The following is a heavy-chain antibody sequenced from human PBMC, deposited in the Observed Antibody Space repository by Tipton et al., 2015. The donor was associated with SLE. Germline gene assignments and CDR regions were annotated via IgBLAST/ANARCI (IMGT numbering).Heavy chain of an antibody. CDR3: ARQSMAARPDFAF. Sequence: TLSLTCIVSGGSITGYYWSWIRQPPGKRLEWIGYIDQFGSANYNPSLKSRVTISLDTSKNQFSLILNSVTAADTAVYYCARQSMAARPDFAFWGQGTLVTVSS. CDR1: GGSITGYY. D-gene: IGHD6-6*01. J-gene: IGHJ4*02. V-gene: IGHV4-59*01. CDR2: IDQFGSA.